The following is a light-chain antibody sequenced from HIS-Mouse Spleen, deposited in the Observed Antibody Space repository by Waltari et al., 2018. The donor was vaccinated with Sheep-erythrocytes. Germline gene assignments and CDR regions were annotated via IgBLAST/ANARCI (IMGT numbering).Light chain of an antibody. CDR1: SSDGGSYNL. Sequence: QSALTQPASVSGSPGQSITIPCTGTSSDGGSYNLVSLYQQHPCKAPKLMIYEGSKRPSGVSNRFSGSKSGNTASLTISGLQAEDEADYYCCSYAGSSTPWVFGGGTKLTVL. J-gene: IGLJ3*02. CDR2: EGS. CDR3: CSYAGSSTPWV. V-gene: IGLV2-23*01.